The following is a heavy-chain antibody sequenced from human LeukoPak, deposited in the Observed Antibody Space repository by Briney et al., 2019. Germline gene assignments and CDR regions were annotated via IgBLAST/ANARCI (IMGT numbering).Heavy chain of an antibody. CDR3: ARDQRLNSGSYSLHDAFDI. V-gene: IGHV4-59*01. Sequence: SETLSLTCTVSGGPMSDFCWTWIRQPPGKGPEWIGRFSYSRSTSGSSYYNPALKSRVTISVDSSKKQFSLKLASVTAADAAVYYCARDQRLNSGSYSLHDAFDIWGQGTMVTVSP. D-gene: IGHD1-26*01. J-gene: IGHJ3*02. CDR1: GGPMSDFC. CDR2: FSYSRST.